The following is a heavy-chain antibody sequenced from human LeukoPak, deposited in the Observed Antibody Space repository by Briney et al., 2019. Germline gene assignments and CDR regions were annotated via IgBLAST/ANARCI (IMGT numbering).Heavy chain of an antibody. V-gene: IGHV4-59*01. CDR2: VHHSGTS. Sequence: PSETLSLTCSVSGGSIRRYSWSWIRLSPGKGLEWIGYVHHSGTSRYKPSLESRVTISLDTSENQFSLTLKSVTAADTALYYCAGAEIDRLRSPGTLYYIDAWGPGTLATVSS. J-gene: IGHJ5*02. CDR3: AGAEIDRLRSPGTLYYIDA. CDR1: GGSIRRYS. D-gene: IGHD5-12*01.